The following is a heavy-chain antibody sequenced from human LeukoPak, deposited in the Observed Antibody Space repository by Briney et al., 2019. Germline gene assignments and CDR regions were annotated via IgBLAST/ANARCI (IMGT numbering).Heavy chain of an antibody. CDR2: ISGSGGST. CDR1: GFTFSSYA. V-gene: IGHV3-23*01. CDR3: ARGRGSYAAFDN. D-gene: IGHD2-2*01. J-gene: IGHJ4*02. Sequence: QSGGSLRLSCAASGFTFSSYAMSWVRQAPGKGLEWVSAISGSGGSTYYADSVKGRFTISRDNSKNTLYLQMNSLRAEDTAVYFCARGRGSYAAFDNWGQGTLVPVSS.